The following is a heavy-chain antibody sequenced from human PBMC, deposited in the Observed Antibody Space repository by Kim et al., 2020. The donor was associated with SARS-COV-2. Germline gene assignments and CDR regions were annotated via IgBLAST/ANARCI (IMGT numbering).Heavy chain of an antibody. V-gene: IGHV3-11*05. J-gene: IGHJ4*02. Sequence: GGSLRLSCAASGFTFSDYYMSWIRQAPGKGLEWVSYISSSSSYTNYADSVKGRFTISRDNAKNSLYLQMNSLRAEDTAVYYCARVPVGSSSWYYFDYWGQGTLVTGSS. D-gene: IGHD6-13*01. CDR3: ARVPVGSSSWYYFDY. CDR1: GFTFSDYY. CDR2: ISSSSSYT.